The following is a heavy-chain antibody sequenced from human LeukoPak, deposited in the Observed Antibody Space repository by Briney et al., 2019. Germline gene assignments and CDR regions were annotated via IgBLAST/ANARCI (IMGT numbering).Heavy chain of an antibody. Sequence: PGGSLRLSCAASGFTFSSYGMHWVRQAPGKGLEWVAFIRYDGSNKYYADSVKGRFTIARDNSKNTLYLQMNSLRAEDTAVYCCAKDPSLRPGYFDYWGQGPLVTVSS. CDR1: GFTFSSYG. D-gene: IGHD6-25*01. V-gene: IGHV3-30*02. CDR3: AKDPSLRPGYFDY. CDR2: IRYDGSNK. J-gene: IGHJ4*02.